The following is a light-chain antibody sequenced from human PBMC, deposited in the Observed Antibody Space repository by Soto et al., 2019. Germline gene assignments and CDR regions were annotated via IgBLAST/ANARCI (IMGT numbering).Light chain of an antibody. CDR1: QNIRTNY. V-gene: IGKV3-20*01. CDR3: QQYDSDRGT. CDR2: DAS. Sequence: EIGLTQSPGTLSLSPGERATLSCRASQNIRTNYLAWYQQQPGQAPRLLIYDASSRATGIPDRFSGSGSGTDFTLTISRLEPEDFAGYYCQQYDSDRGTVAQGTKLEIK. J-gene: IGKJ2*01.